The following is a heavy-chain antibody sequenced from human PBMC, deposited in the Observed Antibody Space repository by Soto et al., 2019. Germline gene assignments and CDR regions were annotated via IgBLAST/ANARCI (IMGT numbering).Heavy chain of an antibody. CDR2: IFPPDSDT. J-gene: IGHJ4*02. CDR3: ARVPSSSYHYFDY. CDR1: GYPFTTYC. D-gene: IGHD6-13*01. V-gene: IGHV5-51*01. Sequence: VESLKISCQVSGYPFTTYCIGWVRQMPGKGLEWMGKIFPPDSDTRYSPSFQGQVTISADKSISTAYLQWSSLRAEDTAVYYCARVPSSSYHYFDYWGQGTLVTVSS.